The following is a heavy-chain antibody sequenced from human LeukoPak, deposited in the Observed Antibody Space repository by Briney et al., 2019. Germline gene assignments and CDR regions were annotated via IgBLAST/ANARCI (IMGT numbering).Heavy chain of an antibody. Sequence: GGSLRLSCAASGFTFSSYSMNWVRQAPGKGLEWVSSISSGSSHTYYADSTKGRFTISRDNAKNSLYLQMNSLRAEDTAVYYCAREVATGHYYVDYWGQGTLVTVSS. V-gene: IGHV3-21*01. CDR2: ISSGSSHT. D-gene: IGHD2-15*01. CDR1: GFTFSSYS. CDR3: AREVATGHYYVDY. J-gene: IGHJ4*02.